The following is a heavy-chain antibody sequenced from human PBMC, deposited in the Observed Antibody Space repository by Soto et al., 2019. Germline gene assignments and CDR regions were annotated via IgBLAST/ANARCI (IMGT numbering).Heavy chain of an antibody. J-gene: IGHJ2*01. CDR1: GGSMSRYY. V-gene: IGHV4-59*12. CDR3: ARDVRPSGLAYFDL. D-gene: IGHD2-15*01. CDR2: IHETGST. Sequence: QVQLQESGPGLVKPSETLSLTCSFSGGSMSRYYWSWIRQPPGKGLEWIGNIHETGSTNYNASLKNRVTRSLDRSKSAFPLHLTSVTAADPAVYYWARDVRPSGLAYFDLWGRGTLVTVSS.